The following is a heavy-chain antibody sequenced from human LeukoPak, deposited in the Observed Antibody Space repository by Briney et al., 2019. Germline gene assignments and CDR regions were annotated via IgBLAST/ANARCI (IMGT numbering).Heavy chain of an antibody. CDR1: GYSFTSYW. D-gene: IGHD1-26*01. CDR2: IYPGDSDT. J-gene: IGHJ4*02. Sequence: GESLKISCKGSGYSFTSYWIAWVRQMPGKGLEWMGIIYPGDSDTSYSPSFQGQVTISADKSISTAYLQWSSLKASDTAMYYCARQGIVAATKSNFDYWGQGTLVTVSS. CDR3: ARQGIVAATKSNFDY. V-gene: IGHV5-51*01.